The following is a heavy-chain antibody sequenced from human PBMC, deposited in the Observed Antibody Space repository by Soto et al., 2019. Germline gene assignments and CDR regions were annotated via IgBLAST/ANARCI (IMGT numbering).Heavy chain of an antibody. J-gene: IGHJ4*02. CDR2: FDPEDGET. CDR1: EYTLMELS. D-gene: IGHD5-12*01. Sequence: GASVKVSCKVPEYTLMELSIHWVRQAPGEGLEWMGGFDPEDGETTYGEKFQGRVTMTEDTSTDTAYMELSSLRSEDTAVYYCATAKVLSGYDYVRYFDYSGQGTLVTVSS. CDR3: ATAKVLSGYDYVRYFDY. V-gene: IGHV1-24*01.